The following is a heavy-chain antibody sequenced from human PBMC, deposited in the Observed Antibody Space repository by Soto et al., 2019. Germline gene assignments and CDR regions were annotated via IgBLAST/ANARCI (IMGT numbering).Heavy chain of an antibody. CDR3: ARGEYDFWSGYYKGNWFDP. V-gene: IGHV1-18*01. D-gene: IGHD3-3*01. Sequence: QVQLVQSGAEVKKPGASVKVSCKASGYTFTSYGISWVRQAPGQGLEWMGWISAYNGNTNYAQKLQGRVTMTTDTSTSKAYMELRSLRSDDTAVYYCARGEYDFWSGYYKGNWFDPWGQGTLVTVSS. CDR2: ISAYNGNT. J-gene: IGHJ5*02. CDR1: GYTFTSYG.